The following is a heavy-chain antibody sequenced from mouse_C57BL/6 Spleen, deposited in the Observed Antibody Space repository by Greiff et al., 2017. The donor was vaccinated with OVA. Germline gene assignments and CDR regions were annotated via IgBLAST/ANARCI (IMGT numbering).Heavy chain of an antibody. CDR3: AGGRIQYAMDY. J-gene: IGHJ4*01. CDR1: GYTFTSYW. CDR2: IDPSDSYT. V-gene: IGHV1-69*01. Sequence: QVQLQQPGAELVMPGASVKLSCKASGYTFTSYWMHWVKQRPGQGLEWIGEIDPSDSYTNYNQKFKGKSTLTVDKSSSTAYMQLSSLTSEDSAVYYCAGGRIQYAMDYWGQGTSVTVSS.